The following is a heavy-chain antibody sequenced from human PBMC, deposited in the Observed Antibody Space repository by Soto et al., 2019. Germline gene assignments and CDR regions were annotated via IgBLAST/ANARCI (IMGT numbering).Heavy chain of an antibody. J-gene: IGHJ6*02. CDR1: EFTFSDYG. Sequence: QVHLVESGGGVVQPGRSLRLSCVASEFTFSDYGMHWVRQAPGKGLEWVAGTWYDGGRKHYADSVKGRFTISRDDSKNTLYLQMNSLRADDKAVYYCARDHSSWAAYYYSGMDVWGQGTTVTVSS. V-gene: IGHV3-33*01. CDR3: ARDHSSWAAYYYSGMDV. CDR2: TWYDGGRK. D-gene: IGHD6-13*01.